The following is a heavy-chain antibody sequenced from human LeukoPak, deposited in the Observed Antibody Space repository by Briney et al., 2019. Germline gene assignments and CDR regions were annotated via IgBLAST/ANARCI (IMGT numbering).Heavy chain of an antibody. D-gene: IGHD6-19*01. CDR1: GGSISSSSYY. CDR3: ARHSRIAVAEDY. CDR2: IYYSGST. V-gene: IGHV4-39*01. J-gene: IGHJ4*02. Sequence: PSETLSLTCTVSGGSISSSSYYWGWIRQPPGKGLEWIGSIYYSGSTYYNPSLKGRVTISVDTSKNQFSLKLSSVTAADTAVYYCARHSRIAVAEDYWGQGTLVTVSS.